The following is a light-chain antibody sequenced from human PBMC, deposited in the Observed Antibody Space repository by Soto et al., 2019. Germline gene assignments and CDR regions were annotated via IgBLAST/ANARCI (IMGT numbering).Light chain of an antibody. Sequence: DLHMTQSPSSLSASVGYIVTITCRASQSISSYLNWYQQKPGKAPKLLIYDASALPRGVPSRFSGSGSGTKFTLTIASLQPDDFATYYCQQYETFSGTFGPGTKVDIK. CDR3: QQYETFSGT. J-gene: IGKJ1*01. V-gene: IGKV1-5*01. CDR2: DAS. CDR1: QSISSY.